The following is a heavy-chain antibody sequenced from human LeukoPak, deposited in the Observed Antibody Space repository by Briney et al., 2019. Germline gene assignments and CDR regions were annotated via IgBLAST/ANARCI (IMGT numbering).Heavy chain of an antibody. CDR3: ARQLGGAPNWYFDL. J-gene: IGHJ2*01. Sequence: GESLKISCKDSGYSFTTYWVGWVRQLPGKGLEWMGIIYPGDSNTRYSPSFQGQVTISADKSISTAHLQWSSLKASDTAMYYCARQLGGAPNWYFDLWGRGTLVTVSS. CDR1: GYSFTTYW. V-gene: IGHV5-51*01. CDR2: IYPGDSNT.